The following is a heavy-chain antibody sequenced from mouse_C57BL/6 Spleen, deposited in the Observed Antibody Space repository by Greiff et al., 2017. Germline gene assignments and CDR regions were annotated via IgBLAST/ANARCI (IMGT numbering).Heavy chain of an antibody. CDR3: AMSITTGGAWFAY. V-gene: IGHV1-26*01. CDR1: GYTFTDYY. Sequence: EVQLQQSGPELVKPGASVKISCKASGYTFTDYYMNWVKQSHGKSLEWIGDINPNNGGTSYNQKFKGKATLTVDKSSSTAYMELRSLTSEDSAVYYCAMSITTGGAWFAYWGQGTLVTVSA. CDR2: INPNNGGT. D-gene: IGHD1-1*01. J-gene: IGHJ3*01.